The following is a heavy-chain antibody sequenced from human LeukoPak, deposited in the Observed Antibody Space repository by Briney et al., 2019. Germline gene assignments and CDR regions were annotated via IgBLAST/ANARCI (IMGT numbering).Heavy chain of an antibody. CDR1: GFTFSSYE. Sequence: PGGSLRLSCAASGFTFSSYEMNWVRQAPGKGLEWVSYISSSGSTIYYAGSVKGRFTISRDNAKNSLYLQMNSLRAEDTAVYYCASGLSYSSGWSLDYWGQGTLVTVSS. CDR2: ISSSGSTI. J-gene: IGHJ4*02. V-gene: IGHV3-48*03. CDR3: ASGLSYSSGWSLDY. D-gene: IGHD6-19*01.